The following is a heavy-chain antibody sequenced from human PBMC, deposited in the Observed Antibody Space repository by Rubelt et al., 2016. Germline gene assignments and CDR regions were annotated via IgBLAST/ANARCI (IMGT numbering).Heavy chain of an antibody. D-gene: IGHD3-3*01. Sequence: GLEWVAVISYDGSNKYYADSVKGRFTISRDNSKNTLYLQMNSLRAEDTAVYYCARDRLQDYYDFWSGYSELDYWGQGTLVTVSS. V-gene: IGHV3-30*04. J-gene: IGHJ4*02. CDR2: ISYDGSNK. CDR3: ARDRLQDYYDFWSGYSELDY.